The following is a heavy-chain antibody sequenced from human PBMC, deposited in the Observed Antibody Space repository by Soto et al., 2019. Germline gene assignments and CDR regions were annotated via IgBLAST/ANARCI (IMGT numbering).Heavy chain of an antibody. D-gene: IGHD4-17*01. CDR1: GASLSSYY. V-gene: IGHV4-59*12. CDR2: IYYSGST. Sequence: SETLSLTCVVSGASLSSYYWSWIRQPPGKGLEWIGYIYYSGSTNYNPSLKSRVTISVDTSKNQFSLKLSSVTAADTAVYYCARETYGDYVGYFDPWGQGIQVTVSS. CDR3: ARETYGDYVGYFDP. J-gene: IGHJ5*02.